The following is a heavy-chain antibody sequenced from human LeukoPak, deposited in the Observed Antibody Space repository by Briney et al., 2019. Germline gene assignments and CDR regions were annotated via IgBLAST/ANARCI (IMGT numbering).Heavy chain of an antibody. Sequence: SETLSLTCTVSGGSISSYYWSWIRQPAGKGLEWIGHIYPTGNTNYNPSLKSRVTMSVDTSKSQFSLRLSSVTAADTAVYYCASSFYDSSGYSWRWFDPWGQGTLVTVSS. CDR3: ASSFYDSSGYSWRWFDP. CDR1: GGSISSYY. V-gene: IGHV4-4*07. J-gene: IGHJ5*02. CDR2: IYPTGNT. D-gene: IGHD3-22*01.